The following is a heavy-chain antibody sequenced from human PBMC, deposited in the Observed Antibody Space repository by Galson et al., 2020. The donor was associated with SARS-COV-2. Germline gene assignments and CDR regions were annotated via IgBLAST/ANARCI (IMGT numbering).Heavy chain of an antibody. D-gene: IGHD2-2*01. CDR1: GGTFSSNV. CDR2: IIAMSGTT. CDR3: ARGHRSVVVSAAMYYFHGMDV. V-gene: IGHV1-69*13. J-gene: IGHJ6*02. Sequence: SVKVSCNASGGTFSSNVFSWVRQAPGQGFEWMGGIIAMSGTTNYPPKFQGRVTITADESTSTAYMELSSLRSEDTALYYCARGHRSVVVSAAMYYFHGMDVWGQGTTVTVSS.